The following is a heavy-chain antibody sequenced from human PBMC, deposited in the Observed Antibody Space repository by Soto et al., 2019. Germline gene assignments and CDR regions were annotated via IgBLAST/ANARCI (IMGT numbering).Heavy chain of an antibody. Sequence: SETLSLTCTVSCGSISSGGYYWSWIRQHPGKGLEWIGYIYYSGSTYYNPSLKSRVTISVDTSKNQFSLKLSSVTAADTAVYYCARDKKEDYDAFDIWGQGTMVT. CDR2: IYYSGST. CDR1: CGSISSGGYY. J-gene: IGHJ3*02. V-gene: IGHV4-31*03. CDR3: ARDKKEDYDAFDI. D-gene: IGHD4-17*01.